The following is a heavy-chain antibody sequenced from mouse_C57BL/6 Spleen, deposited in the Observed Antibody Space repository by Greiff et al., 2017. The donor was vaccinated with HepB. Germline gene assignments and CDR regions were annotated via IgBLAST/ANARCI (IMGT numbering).Heavy chain of an antibody. CDR3: ARRHYGSSSYAMDY. D-gene: IGHD1-1*01. CDR2: INPNYGTT. Sequence: EVQLQESGPELVKPGASVKISCKASGYSFTDYNMNWVKQSNGKSLEWIGVINPNYGTTSYNQKFKGKATLTVDQSSSTAYMQLNSLTSEDSAVYYCARRHYGSSSYAMDYWGQGTSVTVSS. CDR1: GYSFTDYN. J-gene: IGHJ4*01. V-gene: IGHV1-39*01.